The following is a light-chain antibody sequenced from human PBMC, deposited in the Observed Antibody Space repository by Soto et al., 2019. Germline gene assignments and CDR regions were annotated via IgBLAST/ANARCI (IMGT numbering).Light chain of an antibody. J-gene: IGLJ2*01. CDR2: EVT. CDR1: TSDVGGYNS. V-gene: IGLV2-14*01. Sequence: QSALTQPASLSGSHGQSITISCTGTTSDVGGYNSVSWFQHLPDKAPKLIISEVTLRPSGVSNRFSGSKSANTASLTISGLQAEDEADYYCASYTTRGTVLFGGGTKLTVL. CDR3: ASYTTRGTVL.